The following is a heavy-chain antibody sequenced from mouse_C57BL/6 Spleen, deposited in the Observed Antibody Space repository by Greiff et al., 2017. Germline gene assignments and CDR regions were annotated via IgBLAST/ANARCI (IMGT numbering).Heavy chain of an antibody. V-gene: IGHV1-19*01. J-gene: IGHJ1*03. CDR3: ACGVYDSSPYLYFDV. CDR1: GYTFTDYY. CDR2: INPYNGGT. D-gene: IGHD1-1*01. Sequence: VQLQQSGPVLVKPGASVKMSCKASGYTFTDYYMNWVKQSHGKSLEWIGVINPYNGGTSYNQKFKGKATLTVDKSSSTAYMVLNSLTSEDSAVYYCACGVYDSSPYLYFDVWGTGTTVTVSS.